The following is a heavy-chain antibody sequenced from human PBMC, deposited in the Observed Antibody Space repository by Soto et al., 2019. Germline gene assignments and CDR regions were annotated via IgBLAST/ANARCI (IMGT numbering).Heavy chain of an antibody. Sequence: EVQLVESGGGLVQPGGSLRLSCAASGLIFSDYHMDWVRQAPGKGLEWVGRIRRKANSYTTEYAASVKGRFTISRDDAKNSLYLQMNSQKSEDAAVYYCAMSGGWSGGSSGMDGWGHGNTVSVSS. CDR2: IRRKANSYTT. CDR3: AMSGGWSGGSSGMDG. V-gene: IGHV3-72*01. D-gene: IGHD6-19*01. CDR1: GLIFSDYH. J-gene: IGHJ6*02.